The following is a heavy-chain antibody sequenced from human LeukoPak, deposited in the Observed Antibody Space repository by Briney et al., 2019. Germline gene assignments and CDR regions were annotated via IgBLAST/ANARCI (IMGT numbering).Heavy chain of an antibody. Sequence: GGSLRLSCAASGFTFSSYAMSWVRQAPGKGLEWVSAISGSGGSTYYADSVKGRFTISRDNSKNTLYLQMNSLRAEDTAVYYCARDRWSSTSYNDYWGQGTLVTVSS. J-gene: IGHJ4*02. V-gene: IGHV3-23*01. CDR1: GFTFSSYA. D-gene: IGHD2-2*01. CDR2: ISGSGGST. CDR3: ARDRWSSTSYNDY.